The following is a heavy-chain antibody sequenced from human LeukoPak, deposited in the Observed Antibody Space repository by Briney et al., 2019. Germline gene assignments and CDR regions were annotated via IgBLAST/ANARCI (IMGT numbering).Heavy chain of an antibody. CDR2: IYYSGST. CDR3: ARAKWDSSSWYPVLPLDY. D-gene: IGHD6-13*01. V-gene: IGHV4-59*12. J-gene: IGHJ4*02. Sequence: SETLSLTCTVSGDSINNYYWNWIRQPPGRGLEWIGYIYYSGSTYYNPSLKSRVTISVDTSKNQFSLKLSSVTAADTAVYYCARAKWDSSSWYPVLPLDYWGQGTLVTVSS. CDR1: GDSINNYY.